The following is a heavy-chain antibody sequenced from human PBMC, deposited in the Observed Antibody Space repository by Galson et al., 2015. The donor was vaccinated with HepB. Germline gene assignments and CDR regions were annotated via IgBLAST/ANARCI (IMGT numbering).Heavy chain of an antibody. CDR3: ARDRSSGWFAP. J-gene: IGHJ5*02. V-gene: IGHV3-7*01. Sequence: SLRLSCAASGFTFSNYWMSWVRQAPGKGLEWVASIKQDGSEKYYVDSVKGRFTISRDNAKNSLYLQMNSLRAEDTAVYYCARDRSSGWFAPWGQGTLVTVSS. D-gene: IGHD6-19*01. CDR1: GFTFSNYW. CDR2: IKQDGSEK.